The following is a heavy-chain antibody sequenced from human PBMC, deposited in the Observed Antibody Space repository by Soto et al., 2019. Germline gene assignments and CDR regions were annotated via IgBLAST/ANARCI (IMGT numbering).Heavy chain of an antibody. CDR2: ISTSSSTI. CDR3: ATDLGYWISTSCS. V-gene: IGHV3-48*02. J-gene: IGHJ5*02. D-gene: IGHD2-2*01. CDR1: GFTFSTYS. Sequence: EVQLVESGGGLVQPGGSLRLSCAASGFTFSTYSMNWVRQAPGKGLEWVSYISTSSSTIYYADSVKGRFTLSRDNAKNSLYLQMNSLRDEDTAVYYCATDLGYWISTSCSWGQGTLVTVSS.